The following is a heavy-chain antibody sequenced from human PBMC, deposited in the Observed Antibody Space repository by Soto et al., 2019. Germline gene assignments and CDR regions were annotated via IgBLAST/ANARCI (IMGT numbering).Heavy chain of an antibody. J-gene: IGHJ4*02. CDR1: GYTFTRYY. CDR3: ARDLGTYYYDSRGYYDY. D-gene: IGHD3-22*01. CDR2: INPSGGST. Sequence: QVQLVQSGAEVKKPGASVKVSCKASGYTFTRYYMHWVRQAPGKGLEWMGIINPSGGSTSYAQKFQGRVTMTRATSTSTVYRELSSLRSEDTAVYYCARDLGTYYYDSRGYYDYWGQGTLVTVSS. V-gene: IGHV1-46*01.